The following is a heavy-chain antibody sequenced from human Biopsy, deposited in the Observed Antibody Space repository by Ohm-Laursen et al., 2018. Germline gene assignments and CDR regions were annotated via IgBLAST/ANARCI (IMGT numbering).Heavy chain of an antibody. CDR2: ITRDGASI. CDR3: TKAGSQDGFDI. Sequence: SLRLSCAASGFTINSYSMNWVRQAPGKGLEWVSSITRDGASIHYADSVKGRFTISRDNSKSTLYLEMNSLRTEETAKYYCTKAGSQDGFDIWGPGTMVTVSS. D-gene: IGHD3-10*01. CDR1: GFTINSYS. V-gene: IGHV3-21*04. J-gene: IGHJ3*02.